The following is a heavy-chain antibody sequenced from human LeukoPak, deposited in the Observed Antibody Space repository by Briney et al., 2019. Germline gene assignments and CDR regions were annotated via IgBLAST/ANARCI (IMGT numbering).Heavy chain of an antibody. J-gene: IGHJ4*02. CDR1: GGSISSGGYY. Sequence: SETLSLTCTISGGSISSGGYYWSWIRQPPGKGLEWIGYIYHSGSTYYNPSLKSRVTISVDRSKNQFSLKLSSVTAADTAVYYCATSMARLSTPPFWGQGTLVTVSS. D-gene: IGHD5-18*01. CDR3: ATSMARLSTPPF. V-gene: IGHV4-30-2*01. CDR2: IYHSGST.